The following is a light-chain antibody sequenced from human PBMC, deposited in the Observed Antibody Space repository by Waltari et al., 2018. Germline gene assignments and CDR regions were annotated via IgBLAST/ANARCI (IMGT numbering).Light chain of an antibody. J-gene: IGLJ2*01. CDR2: GKN. V-gene: IGLV3-19*01. CDR1: SLRSYY. Sequence: SSELTQDPAVSVALGQPVRITCQGDSLRSYYASWYQQKPGQAPVLVIYGKNNRPTGIPDRFTGSSSGNTSSLTITGAQAEDEADYYCNSRDSSGNHPVFGGGTKLTVL. CDR3: NSRDSSGNHPV.